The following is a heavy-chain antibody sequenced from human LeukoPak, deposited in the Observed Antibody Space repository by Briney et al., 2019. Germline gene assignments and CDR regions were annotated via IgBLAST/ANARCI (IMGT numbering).Heavy chain of an antibody. CDR2: IYYSGST. CDR3: ARQNYDSSGPRAYYFDY. V-gene: IGHV4-39*01. J-gene: IGHJ4*02. Sequence: SETLSLTCTVSGGSISSSRYSWGWIRQPPGKGLEWIGSIYYSGSTYYNPSLKSRVTISVDTSKNQFSLKLSSVTAADTAAYYCARQNYDSSGPRAYYFDYWGQGTLVTVSS. CDR1: GGSISSSRYS. D-gene: IGHD3-22*01.